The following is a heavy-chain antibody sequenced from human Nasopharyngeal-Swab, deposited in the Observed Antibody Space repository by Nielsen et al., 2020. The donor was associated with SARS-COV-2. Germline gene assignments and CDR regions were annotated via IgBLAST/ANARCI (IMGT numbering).Heavy chain of an antibody. D-gene: IGHD6-13*01. Sequence: GESLKISCAASGFIFSDYSMNWVRQAPGKGLEWISYIRGSNDIYYADSVKGRFTISRDNAQNSLSLQMNSLREEDTAIYYCARASKTGAAAGLHPFGNWGQGTLVTVSS. V-gene: IGHV3-48*02. CDR1: GFIFSDYS. J-gene: IGHJ4*02. CDR2: IRGSNDI. CDR3: ARASKTGAAAGLHPFGN.